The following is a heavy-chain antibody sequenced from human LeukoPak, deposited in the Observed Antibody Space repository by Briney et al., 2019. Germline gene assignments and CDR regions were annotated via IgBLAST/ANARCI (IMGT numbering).Heavy chain of an antibody. CDR2: IIPIFGTS. V-gene: IGHV1-69*05. J-gene: IGHJ4*02. CDR1: GGTFRSYG. CDR3: ARGYRRKGELSLKGGTYYFDY. D-gene: IGHD3-16*02. Sequence: SVKVSCKASGGTFRSYGISWVRQAPGQGLEWMGGIIPIFGTSSYPPKFQGRFSITTDESTTTAYMELSSLTSEDTAVYYCARGYRRKGELSLKGGTYYFDYWGQGTLVTVSS.